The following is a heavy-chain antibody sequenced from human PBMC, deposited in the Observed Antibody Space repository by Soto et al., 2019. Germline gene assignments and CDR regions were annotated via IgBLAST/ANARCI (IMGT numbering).Heavy chain of an antibody. Sequence: EVQLVESGGGLVQPGGSLRLSCVASGFTFSSYSLNWVRQAPGKGLEWVSYISSSSGTIYYADSVKGRFTISRDNAENSLYLQMNSLRDDDTAVYYCAREDPWSANADDMDVWGQVTTVTVSS. CDR3: AREDPWSANADDMDV. CDR1: GFTFSSYS. CDR2: ISSSSGTI. V-gene: IGHV3-48*02. J-gene: IGHJ6*02. D-gene: IGHD3-3*01.